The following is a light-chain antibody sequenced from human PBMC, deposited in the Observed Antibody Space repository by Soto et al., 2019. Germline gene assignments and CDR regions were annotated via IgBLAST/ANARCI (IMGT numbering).Light chain of an antibody. Sequence: EIVLTQSPVTLSLSPGERATLSCRASQSVDAYLAWYQQRPGQAPRLLIFDASNRATGIPTRFSGSGSGTDYTRTISSREPEDFAAYYCQQRSNGAHTLGQVTKVEIK. CDR1: QSVDAY. V-gene: IGKV3-11*01. CDR3: QQRSNGAHT. CDR2: DAS. J-gene: IGKJ1*01.